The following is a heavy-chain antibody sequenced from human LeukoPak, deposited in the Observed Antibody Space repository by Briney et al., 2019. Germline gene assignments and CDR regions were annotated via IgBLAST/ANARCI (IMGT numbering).Heavy chain of an antibody. CDR3: ATEGGSGSYYGDDAFDM. Sequence: GGSLRLSCEASGFSFTNTWMSWVRQAPGKGLEWVGRVKSKADDGTADYAAPVQGRFTISRDDSKNTLSLQMNSLKTEDTAVYYCATEGGSGSYYGDDAFDMWGQGTMVTVSS. V-gene: IGHV3-15*01. J-gene: IGHJ3*02. CDR2: VKSKADDGTA. CDR1: GFSFTNTW. D-gene: IGHD3-10*01.